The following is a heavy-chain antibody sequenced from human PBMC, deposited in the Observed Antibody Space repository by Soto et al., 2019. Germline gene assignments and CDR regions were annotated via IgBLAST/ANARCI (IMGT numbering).Heavy chain of an antibody. Sequence: EVQLVESGGGLVQPGGSLRLSCAASGFTFSYYSMNWVRQAPGKGLEWLSYISTSGSIKYYADSVKGRFTISRDNANNSLYLQMSSLRDEDTAVYYCARVEGGFDIWGQGTMVTVSS. J-gene: IGHJ3*02. CDR3: ARVEGGFDI. V-gene: IGHV3-48*02. CDR1: GFTFSYYS. CDR2: ISTSGSIK. D-gene: IGHD3-16*01.